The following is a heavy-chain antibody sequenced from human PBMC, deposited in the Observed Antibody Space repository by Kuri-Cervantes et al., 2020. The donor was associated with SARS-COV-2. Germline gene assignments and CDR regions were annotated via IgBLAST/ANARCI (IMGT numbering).Heavy chain of an antibody. CDR3: ARSPYEFWSGYYTGYYYYGMDV. D-gene: IGHD3-3*01. CDR2: IYSGGST. CDR1: GFTVSSNY. V-gene: IGHV3-66*01. Sequence: GGSLRLSCAASGFTVSSNYMSWVRQAPGKGLEWVSVIYSGGSTYYSDSVKGRFTISRDNSKNTLYLQMNSLRAEDTAVYYCARSPYEFWSGYYTGYYYYGMDVWGQGTTVTVSS. J-gene: IGHJ6*02.